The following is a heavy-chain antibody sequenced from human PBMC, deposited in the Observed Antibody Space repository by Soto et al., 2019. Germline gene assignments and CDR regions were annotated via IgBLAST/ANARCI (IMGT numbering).Heavy chain of an antibody. CDR3: ARTPGGYNWNYSWFDP. CDR1: GGSFSGYY. J-gene: IGHJ5*02. V-gene: IGHV4-34*01. Sequence: SETLSLTXAVYGGSFSGYYWSWIRQPPGKGLEWIGEINHSGSTNYNPSLKSRVTISVGTSKNQFSLKLSSVTAADTAVYYCARTPGGYNWNYSWFDPWGQGTLVTVSS. CDR2: INHSGST. D-gene: IGHD1-7*01.